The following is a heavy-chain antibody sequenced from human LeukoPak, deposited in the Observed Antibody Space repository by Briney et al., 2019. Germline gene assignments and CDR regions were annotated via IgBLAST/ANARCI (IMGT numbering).Heavy chain of an antibody. V-gene: IGHV3-23*01. CDR3: AKDREGTIADYFDY. CDR2: ISGSGGST. D-gene: IGHD1-7*01. J-gene: IGHJ4*02. CDR1: GFTFSSYA. Sequence: GGSLRLSCAASGFTFSSYAMSWVRQAPGKGLEWVSSISGSGGSTYYADSVKGWFTISRDNPKNTLYLQMNSLRGEDTAVYYCAKDREGTIADYFDYWGQGTLVTVSS.